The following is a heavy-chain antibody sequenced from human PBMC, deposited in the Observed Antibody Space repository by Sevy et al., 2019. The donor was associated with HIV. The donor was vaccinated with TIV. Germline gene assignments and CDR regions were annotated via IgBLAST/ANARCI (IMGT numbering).Heavy chain of an antibody. Sequence: GGSLRLSCAASGFRFSDYAMHWVRQAPGKGLEWVSGISWNSVSLDYADSVKRRFTISRDNAKNSLYLQMNRLRSEDTALYYCAKDNRPATMSNSSYYYYGMDVWGQGTTVTVSS. CDR2: ISWNSVSL. D-gene: IGHD6-6*01. J-gene: IGHJ6*02. CDR3: AKDNRPATMSNSSYYYYGMDV. V-gene: IGHV3-9*01. CDR1: GFRFSDYA.